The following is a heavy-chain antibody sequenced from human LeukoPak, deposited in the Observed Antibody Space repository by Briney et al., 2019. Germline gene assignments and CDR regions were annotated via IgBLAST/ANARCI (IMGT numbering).Heavy chain of an antibody. CDR3: ARLGYSSSWYNFDY. D-gene: IGHD6-13*01. CDR1: GGSISSYY. Sequence: SETLSLTCTVSGGSISSYYRSWIRQPPGKGLEWIGYIYYSGSTNYNPSLKSRVTISIDTSKNQFSLKVNSMTAADTAVYYCARLGYSSSWYNFDYWGQGTLVTVSS. V-gene: IGHV4-59*08. J-gene: IGHJ4*02. CDR2: IYYSGST.